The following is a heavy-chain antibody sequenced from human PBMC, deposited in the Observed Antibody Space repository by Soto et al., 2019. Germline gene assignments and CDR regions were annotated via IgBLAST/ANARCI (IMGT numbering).Heavy chain of an antibody. CDR3: ARRYGSTLDY. Sequence: PSETLSLTCTVSGGSISTYYWGWIRQPPGAGLEWIGSIFYSGSTNYNPSLKSRVTISVDTSKNQFSLKLSSVTAADTAVDSFARRYGSTLDYWGQESLFTV. V-gene: IGHV4-59*08. J-gene: IGHJ4*02. D-gene: IGHD2-2*01. CDR2: IFYSGST. CDR1: GGSISTYY.